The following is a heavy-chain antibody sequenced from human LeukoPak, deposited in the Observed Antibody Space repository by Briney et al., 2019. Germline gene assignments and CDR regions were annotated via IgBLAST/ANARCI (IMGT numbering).Heavy chain of an antibody. D-gene: IGHD2-15*01. Sequence: GGSLRPSCAASGFTFSSYSMNWVRQAPGKGLEWVSSISSSSSYIYYADSVKGRFTISRDNAKNSLYLQMNSLRAEDTAVYYCAKNLYCGGGSCYPSALGMDVWGQGTTVTVSS. J-gene: IGHJ6*02. V-gene: IGHV3-21*04. CDR2: ISSSSSYI. CDR1: GFTFSSYS. CDR3: AKNLYCGGGSCYPSALGMDV.